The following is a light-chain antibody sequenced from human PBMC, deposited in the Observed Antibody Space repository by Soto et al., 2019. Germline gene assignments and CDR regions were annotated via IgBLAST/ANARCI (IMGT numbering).Light chain of an antibody. CDR2: DAS. CDR1: QSVSSY. J-gene: IGKJ5*01. Sequence: EIVLTQSPATLSLSPGERATLSCRASQSVSSYLAWYQQKPGQAPRLLIYDASNRATGIPARFSASGSGTDFTLTISRLDHEYSAVYYYQHRGNWTTFGPGTRLEIK. V-gene: IGKV3-11*01. CDR3: QHRGNWTT.